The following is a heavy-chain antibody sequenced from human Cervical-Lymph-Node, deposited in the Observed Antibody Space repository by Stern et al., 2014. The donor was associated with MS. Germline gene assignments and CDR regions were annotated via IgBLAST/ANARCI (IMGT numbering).Heavy chain of an antibody. V-gene: IGHV2-26*01. J-gene: IGHJ6*02. CDR1: GFSLSTIKMG. Sequence: QVTLRESGPVLVKPTETLTLTCTVSGFSLSTIKMGVSWIRQPPGKALEWLANIFSLDEKSYTTSLRNRLTISKDTSKSQVVLTMTNMDPVDTATYYCARIDGSRGYYYAMDVWGQGTTVTVSS. CDR2: IFSLDEK. D-gene: IGHD6-13*01. CDR3: ARIDGSRGYYYAMDV.